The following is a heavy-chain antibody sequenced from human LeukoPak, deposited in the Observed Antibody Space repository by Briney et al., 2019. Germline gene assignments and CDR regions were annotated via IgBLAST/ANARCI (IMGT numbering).Heavy chain of an antibody. CDR3: ARGAYGDYPGY. CDR1: GFTFSYDN. V-gene: IGHV3-21*01. D-gene: IGHD4-17*01. J-gene: IGHJ4*02. Sequence: GGSLRLSCAASGFTFSYDNMNWVRQAPGKGLEWVSSISGSSSYIYSADSVKGRFTISRDNAKNSLYLQMNSLRAEDTAVYYCARGAYGDYPGYWGQGTLVTVSS. CDR2: ISGSSSYI.